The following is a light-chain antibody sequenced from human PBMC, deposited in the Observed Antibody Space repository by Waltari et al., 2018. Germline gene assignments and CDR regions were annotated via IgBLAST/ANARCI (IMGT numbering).Light chain of an antibody. Sequence: EIVLTQSPGTLSLSPGERATLPCRASQSVSSSYLAWYLQKPGQAPRLLIYGASSRATGIPDRFSGSGSGTDFTLTISRLEPEDFAVYYCQQYGSSPGTFGQGTKVEIK. CDR3: QQYGSSPGT. V-gene: IGKV3-20*01. J-gene: IGKJ1*01. CDR1: QSVSSSY. CDR2: GAS.